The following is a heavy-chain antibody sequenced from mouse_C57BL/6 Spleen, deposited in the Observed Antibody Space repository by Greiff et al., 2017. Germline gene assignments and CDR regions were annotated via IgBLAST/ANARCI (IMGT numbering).Heavy chain of an antibody. CDR1: GYTFTSYW. V-gene: IGHV1-55*01. CDR3: ARDYYGSSYVGYFDV. Sequence: VQLQQPGAELVKPGASVKMSCKASGYTFTSYWITWVKQRPGQGLEWIGDIYPGSGSTNYNEKFKSKATLTVDTSSSTAYMQLSSLTSEDSAVYYYARDYYGSSYVGYFDVWGTGTTVTVSS. D-gene: IGHD1-1*01. CDR2: IYPGSGST. J-gene: IGHJ1*03.